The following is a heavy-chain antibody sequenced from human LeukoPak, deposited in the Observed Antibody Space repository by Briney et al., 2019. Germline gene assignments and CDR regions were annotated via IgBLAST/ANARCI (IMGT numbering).Heavy chain of an antibody. CDR1: GYSISSGYY. CDR3: AKDYYGWSNWFDP. D-gene: IGHD3-10*01. Sequence: PSETLSLTCTVSGYSISSGYYWGWNRQPPGKGREWIGSIYHSGSTYYNPSLKSRVTISVDTSKNQFSLRLSSVTAADTAVYYRAKDYYGWSNWFDPWGQGTLVTVSS. J-gene: IGHJ5*02. V-gene: IGHV4-38-2*02. CDR2: IYHSGST.